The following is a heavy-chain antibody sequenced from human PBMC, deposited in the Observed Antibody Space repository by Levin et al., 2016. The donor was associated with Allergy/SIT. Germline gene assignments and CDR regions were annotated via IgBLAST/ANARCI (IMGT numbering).Heavy chain of an antibody. J-gene: IGHJ6*02. V-gene: IGHV4-39*01. CDR1: GGSISSSSYY. CDR3: ARRVIWSGYYPYYYYGMDV. Sequence: SETLSLTCTVSGGSISSSSYYWGWIRQPPGKGLEWIGSIYYSGSTYYNPSLKSRVTISVDTSKNQFSLKLSSVTAADTAVYYCARRVIWSGYYPYYYYGMDVWGQGTTVTVSS. D-gene: IGHD3-3*01. CDR2: IYYSGST.